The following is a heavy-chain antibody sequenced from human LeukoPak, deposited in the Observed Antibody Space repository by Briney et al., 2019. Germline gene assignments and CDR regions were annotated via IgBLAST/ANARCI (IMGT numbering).Heavy chain of an antibody. J-gene: IGHJ4*02. CDR1: GDSIRTSSYY. CDR3: ARQFYHDSSGADY. D-gene: IGHD3-22*01. V-gene: IGHV4-39*01. Sequence: PSETLSLTCTVSGDSIRTSSYYRGWIRQPPGKGLEWIASIYYSGNTYYNPSLKSRVAISMDTSKNQFSLKLTSVTAADTAVYYCARQFYHDSSGADYWGQGALVTVSS. CDR2: IYYSGNT.